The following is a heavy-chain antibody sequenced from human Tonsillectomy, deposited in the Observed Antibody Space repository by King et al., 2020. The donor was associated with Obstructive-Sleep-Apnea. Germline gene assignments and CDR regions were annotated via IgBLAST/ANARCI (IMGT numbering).Heavy chain of an antibody. CDR3: AKIPPVVRGVNDAFDI. D-gene: IGHD3-10*01. J-gene: IGHJ3*02. V-gene: IGHV3-9*01. CDR2: ISWNSGSI. Sequence: VQLVESGGGLVHPGRSLRLSCAASGFTFDDYAMHWVRQAPGKGLEWVSGISWNSGSIGYADSVKGRFTISRDNAKNSLYLQMNSLRAEDTALYYCAKIPPVVRGVNDAFDIWGQGTMVTVSS. CDR1: GFTFDDYA.